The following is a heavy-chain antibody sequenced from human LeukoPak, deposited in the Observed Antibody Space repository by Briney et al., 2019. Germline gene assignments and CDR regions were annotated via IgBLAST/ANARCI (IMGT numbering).Heavy chain of an antibody. V-gene: IGHV3-30-3*01. D-gene: IGHD6-13*01. CDR1: GFTFSSYA. Sequence: GSLRLSCAASGFTFSSYAMHWVRQAPGKGLEWVAVISYDGSNKYYADSVKGRFTISRDNSKNTLYLQMNSLRAEDTAVYYCARGEQLVLVYWGQGTLVTVSS. CDR3: ARGEQLVLVY. CDR2: ISYDGSNK. J-gene: IGHJ4*02.